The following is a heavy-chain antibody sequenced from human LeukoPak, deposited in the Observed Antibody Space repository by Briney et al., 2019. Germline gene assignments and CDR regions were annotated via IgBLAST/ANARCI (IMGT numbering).Heavy chain of an antibody. V-gene: IGHV4-59*02. Sequence: PSETLSLTCTVSGGSVSGYHWSWIRQPPGQGLECIGHIYFTGSTTYNPSLKSRVTISVDTSQNQFSLSLTSVTSADTAVYYYARVTAAGGGFDHWGQGTLVTVSS. D-gene: IGHD2-15*01. CDR2: IYFTGST. J-gene: IGHJ4*02. CDR1: GGSVSGYH. CDR3: ARVTAAGGGFDH.